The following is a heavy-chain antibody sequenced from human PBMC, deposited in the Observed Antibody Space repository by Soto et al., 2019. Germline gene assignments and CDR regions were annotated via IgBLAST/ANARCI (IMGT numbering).Heavy chain of an antibody. CDR2: ISYDGSNK. CDR1: GFTFSSYG. D-gene: IGHD6-19*01. V-gene: IGHV3-30*18. Sequence: QVQLVESGGGVVQPGRSLRLSCAASGFTFSSYGMHWVRQAPGKGLEWVAVISYDGSNKYYADSVKGRFTISRDNSKNPLYLQMNSVGDEDTAVYYCAKGYGSGWDFDYWGQGTLVTVSS. J-gene: IGHJ4*02. CDR3: AKGYGSGWDFDY.